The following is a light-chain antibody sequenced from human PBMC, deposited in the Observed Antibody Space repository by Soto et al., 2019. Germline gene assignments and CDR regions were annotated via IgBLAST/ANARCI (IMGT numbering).Light chain of an antibody. Sequence: QSVLTQPPSASGTPGQRVTISCSGSSSNIGSNYVYWYQQLPGTAPKLLIYTNDQRPSGVPDRFSGSKSGTSASLAISGLRSEDEADYFCAAWDDSLRGWVFGGVTKLTVL. J-gene: IGLJ3*02. V-gene: IGLV1-47*02. CDR2: TND. CDR1: SSNIGSNY. CDR3: AAWDDSLRGWV.